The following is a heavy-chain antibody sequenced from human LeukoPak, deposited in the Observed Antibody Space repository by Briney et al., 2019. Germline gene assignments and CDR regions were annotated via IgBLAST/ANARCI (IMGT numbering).Heavy chain of an antibody. CDR1: GFTFSSYA. CDR3: AKGGWGCSSTSCYADAFDI. V-gene: IGHV3-23*01. D-gene: IGHD2-2*01. Sequence: GSLRLSCAASGFTFSSYAMSWVRQAPGKGLEWVSAISGSGGSTYYADSVKGRFTISRDNSKNTLYLQMNSLGAEDTAVYYCAKGGWGCSSTSCYADAFDIWGQGTMVTVSS. CDR2: ISGSGGST. J-gene: IGHJ3*02.